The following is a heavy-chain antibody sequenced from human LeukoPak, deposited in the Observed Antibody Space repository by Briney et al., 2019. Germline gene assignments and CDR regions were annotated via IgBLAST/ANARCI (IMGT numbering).Heavy chain of an antibody. Sequence: PEGSLRLSCAASGFTFSSYAMSWVRQAPGKGLEWVSAISGSGGSTYYADSVKGRFTISRDNSKNTLYLQMNSLRAEDTAVYYCAKDLLSYNWNDVPAFDIWGQGTMVTVSS. V-gene: IGHV3-23*01. D-gene: IGHD1-20*01. CDR3: AKDLLSYNWNDVPAFDI. J-gene: IGHJ3*02. CDR2: ISGSGGST. CDR1: GFTFSSYA.